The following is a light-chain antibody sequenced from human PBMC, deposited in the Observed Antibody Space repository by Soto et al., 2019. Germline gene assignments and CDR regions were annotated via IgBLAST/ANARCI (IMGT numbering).Light chain of an antibody. V-gene: IGLV1-47*01. CDR1: TSNIGSNY. Sequence: QSVLTQPPSASGAPGQRVTLSCSGSTSNIGSNYVYWYQQLPGTAHKLLMYTNNQRPSGVPDRLSGSKSGTSASLAISGLRSEDEADYYCAAWDDSLSAYVFGTGTKVTVL. J-gene: IGLJ1*01. CDR2: TNN. CDR3: AAWDDSLSAYV.